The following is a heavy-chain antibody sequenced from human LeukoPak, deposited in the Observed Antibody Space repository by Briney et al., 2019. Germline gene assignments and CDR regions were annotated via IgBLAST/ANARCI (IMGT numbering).Heavy chain of an antibody. J-gene: IGHJ5*02. CDR2: IRYDGSNK. Sequence: PGGSLRLSCAASGFTVSSNYMSWVRQAPGKGLEWVAFIRYDGSNKYYADSVKGRFTISRDNSKNTLYLQMNSLRAEDTAVYYCAKDGPDFWSGYKAIDPWGQGTLVTVSS. CDR1: GFTVSSNY. V-gene: IGHV3-30*02. CDR3: AKDGPDFWSGYKAIDP. D-gene: IGHD3-3*01.